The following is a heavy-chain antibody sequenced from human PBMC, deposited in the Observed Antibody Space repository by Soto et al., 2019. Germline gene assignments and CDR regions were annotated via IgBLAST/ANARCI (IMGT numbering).Heavy chain of an antibody. D-gene: IGHD3-22*01. Sequence: SETLSLTCAVYGGSFSGYYWSWIRQPPGKGLEWIGEINHSGSTNYNPSLKSRVTISVDTSKNQFSLKLSSVTAADTAVYYCARGRRYYYDSSGYLNDYWGQGTLVTVS. CDR1: GGSFSGYY. CDR3: ARGRRYYYDSSGYLNDY. J-gene: IGHJ4*02. CDR2: INHSGST. V-gene: IGHV4-34*01.